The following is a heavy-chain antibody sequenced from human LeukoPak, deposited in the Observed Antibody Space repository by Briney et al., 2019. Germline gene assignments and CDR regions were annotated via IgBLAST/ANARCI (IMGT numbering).Heavy chain of an antibody. D-gene: IGHD3-22*01. CDR2: IYPGDSDT. Sequence: GESLKISCKGSGYRFTSYWIGWVRQMPGKGLEWMGIIYPGDSDTRYSPSFQGQVTISADKSISTAYLQWSSLKAMNTAMYDGARQSFGYYDSSGYIAYWGQGTLVTVSS. J-gene: IGHJ4*02. CDR1: GYRFTSYW. CDR3: ARQSFGYYDSSGYIAY. V-gene: IGHV5-51*01.